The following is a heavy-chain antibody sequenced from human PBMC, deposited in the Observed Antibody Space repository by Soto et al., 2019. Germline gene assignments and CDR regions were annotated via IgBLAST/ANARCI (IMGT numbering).Heavy chain of an antibody. CDR1: GYTFSNYA. V-gene: IGHV1-3*01. Sequence: QVQLVQSGAEVKKPGASVKLSCKASGYTFSNYAVQWVRQAPGQSLEWMGWIHAGNGDTKYSQKFHDRGTITRDTSSSTAYMALSGLQSEDTATYSSARVPRYTSDIVQVPAVMFEDWFVPWGQGTLVTVSS. CDR2: IHAGNGDT. CDR3: ARVPRYTSDIVQVPAVMFEDWFVP. J-gene: IGHJ5*02. D-gene: IGHD2-2*01.